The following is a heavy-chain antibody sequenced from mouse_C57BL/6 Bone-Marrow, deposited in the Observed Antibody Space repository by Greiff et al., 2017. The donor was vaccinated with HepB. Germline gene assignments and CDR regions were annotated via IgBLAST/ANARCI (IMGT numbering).Heavy chain of an antibody. J-gene: IGHJ1*03. Sequence: VQLQQSGAELVRPGASVKLSCTASGFNIKDDYMHWVKQRPEQGLEWIGWIDPENGDTEYASKFQGKATITADTASNTAYLPLSSLTSEDTAVYYCTTVATVVATYWDFDVWGTGTTVTVA. CDR2: IDPENGDT. D-gene: IGHD1-1*01. CDR1: GFNIKDDY. V-gene: IGHV14-4*01. CDR3: TTVATVVATYWDFDV.